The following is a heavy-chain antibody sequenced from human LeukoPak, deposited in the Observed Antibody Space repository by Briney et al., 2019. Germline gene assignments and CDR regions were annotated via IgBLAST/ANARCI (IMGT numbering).Heavy chain of an antibody. D-gene: IGHD6-13*01. CDR3: ASSLVSQYYYYGMDV. J-gene: IGHJ6*02. CDR1: GGTFSSYA. V-gene: IGHV1-69*13. Sequence: WASVKVSCKASGGTFSSYAVSWVRQAPGQGLEWMGGIIPIFGTANYAQKFRGRVTITADESTSTAYMELSSLRSEDTAVYYCASSLVSQYYYYGMDVWGQGTTVTVSS. CDR2: IIPIFGTA.